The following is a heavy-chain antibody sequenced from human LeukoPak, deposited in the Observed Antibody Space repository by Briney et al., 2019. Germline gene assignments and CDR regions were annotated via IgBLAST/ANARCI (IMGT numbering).Heavy chain of an antibody. Sequence: GGSLRLSCAASGFTFSSYEMNWVRQAPGKGLEWVSYISSSGSTIYYADSVKGRFTISRDNAKNSLYLQMNSLRAEDTAVYYCARDQLLLWFGESYYYYYGMDVWGKGTTVTVSS. J-gene: IGHJ6*04. V-gene: IGHV3-48*03. CDR3: ARDQLLLWFGESYYYYYGMDV. D-gene: IGHD3-10*01. CDR2: ISSSGSTI. CDR1: GFTFSSYE.